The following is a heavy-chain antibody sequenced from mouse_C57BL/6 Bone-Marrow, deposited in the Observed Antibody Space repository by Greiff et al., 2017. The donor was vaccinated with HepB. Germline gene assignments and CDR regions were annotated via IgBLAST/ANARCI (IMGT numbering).Heavy chain of an antibody. D-gene: IGHD1-1*01. CDR1: GYTFTDYE. Sequence: VKLQQSGAELVRPGASVTLSCKASGYTFTDYEMHWVKQTPVHGLEWIGAIDPETGGTAYNQKFKGKAILTADKSSSTAYMELRSLTSEDSAVYYCTRSHYYGSSYGFAYWGQGTLVTVSA. J-gene: IGHJ3*01. CDR2: IDPETGGT. V-gene: IGHV1-15*01. CDR3: TRSHYYGSSYGFAY.